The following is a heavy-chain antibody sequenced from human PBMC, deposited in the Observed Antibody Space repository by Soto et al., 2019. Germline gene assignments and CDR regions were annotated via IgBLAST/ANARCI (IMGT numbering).Heavy chain of an antibody. V-gene: IGHV1-69*05. CDR1: GDTFGRFT. D-gene: IGHD4-4*01. CDR3: ARDPSTVNKLIGVWFDP. Sequence: QIRLVQSGAEVEKPGSSVRVSCKASGDTFGRFTINWVRQAPGQGLEWMGGIKPISDTTTYAQRFKCRVKFTTAASTSTVYMELSSMRSEDTAMYYCARDPSTVNKLIGVWFDPWGQGTLVTVSS. J-gene: IGHJ5*02. CDR2: IKPISDTT.